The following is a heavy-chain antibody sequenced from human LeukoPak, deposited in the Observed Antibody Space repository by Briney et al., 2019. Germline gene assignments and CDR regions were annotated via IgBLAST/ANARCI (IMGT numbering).Heavy chain of an antibody. Sequence: GGSLRLXCAASGFTFSSYWIHWVRQAPGKGLVWVSRINSDGSSTTYADSVKGRFTISRDNAKNTVYLQMNSLRAEDTAVYYCARDSGYSSYGDFDYWGQGTLVTVSS. J-gene: IGHJ4*02. CDR1: GFTFSSYW. CDR3: ARDSGYSSYGDFDY. D-gene: IGHD4-11*01. CDR2: INSDGSST. V-gene: IGHV3-74*03.